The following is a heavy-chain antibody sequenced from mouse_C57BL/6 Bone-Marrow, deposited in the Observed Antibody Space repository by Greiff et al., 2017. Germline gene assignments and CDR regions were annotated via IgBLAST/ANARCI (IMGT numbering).Heavy chain of an antibody. CDR1: GYTFTSYW. CDR2: INPSNGGT. CDR3: ASGRLLPYYFDY. V-gene: IGHV1-53*01. D-gene: IGHD2-3*01. J-gene: IGHJ2*01. Sequence: VQLQQSGTELVKPGASVQLSCKASGYTFTSYWMRWVKQRPGQGLEWIGNINPSNGGTNYNEKFKSKATLTVDKSSSTAYMQLSSLTSEDSAVYYCASGRLLPYYFDYWGQGTTLTVSA.